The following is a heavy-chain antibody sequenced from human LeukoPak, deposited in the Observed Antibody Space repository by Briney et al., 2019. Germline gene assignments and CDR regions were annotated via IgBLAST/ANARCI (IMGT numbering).Heavy chain of an antibody. D-gene: IGHD6-19*01. CDR1: GGTFSSYA. J-gene: IGHJ6*02. Sequence: ASVTVSCKASGGTFSSYAISWVRQAPGQGLEWMGGIIPIFGTANYAQKFQGRVTITADESTSTAYMELSSLRSEDTAVYYCARDLRIAVAGKGTHYYYYGMDVWGQGTTVTVSS. V-gene: IGHV1-69*13. CDR3: ARDLRIAVAGKGTHYYYYGMDV. CDR2: IIPIFGTA.